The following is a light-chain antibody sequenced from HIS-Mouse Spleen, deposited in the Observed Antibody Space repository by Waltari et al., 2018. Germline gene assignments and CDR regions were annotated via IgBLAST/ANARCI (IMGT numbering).Light chain of an antibody. CDR2: KAS. V-gene: IGKV1-5*03. CDR3: QQYSSYSPF. Sequence: DIQMTQSPSTLSASVGDRVTITCRASQSISSWLAWYQQKPGKAPKLLIYKASSLESGVPSRFSGSGSGTEFTLTISSLQPDDFATYYCQQYSSYSPFFGQGTKLEIK. J-gene: IGKJ2*01. CDR1: QSISSW.